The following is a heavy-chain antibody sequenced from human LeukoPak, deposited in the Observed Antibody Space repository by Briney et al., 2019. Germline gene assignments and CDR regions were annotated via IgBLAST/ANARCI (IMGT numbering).Heavy chain of an antibody. CDR1: GFTFSSYW. D-gene: IGHD1-26*01. CDR3: AKPSGSGVDY. CDR2: IRSDGYHT. V-gene: IGHV3-30*02. J-gene: IGHJ4*02. Sequence: GGSLRLSCAASGFTFSSYWMSWVRQAPGKGLEWVAFIRSDGYHTYYADSVKGRFAITRDNSKNTLYLQMNSLRLEDMAVYYCAKPSGSGVDYWGRGTRVTVSS.